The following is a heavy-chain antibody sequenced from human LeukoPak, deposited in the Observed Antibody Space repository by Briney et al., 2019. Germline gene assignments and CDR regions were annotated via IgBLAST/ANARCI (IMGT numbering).Heavy chain of an antibody. CDR2: IYYSGST. Sequence: SSETLSLTCTVSGGSICSSSYYWGWIRQPPGKGLEWIGSIYYSGSTYYNPSLKSRVTISVDTSKNQFSLKLSSVTAADTAVYYCARINSGWFFDYWGQGTLVTVSS. J-gene: IGHJ4*02. CDR3: ARINSGWFFDY. CDR1: GGSICSSSYY. D-gene: IGHD6-19*01. V-gene: IGHV4-39*07.